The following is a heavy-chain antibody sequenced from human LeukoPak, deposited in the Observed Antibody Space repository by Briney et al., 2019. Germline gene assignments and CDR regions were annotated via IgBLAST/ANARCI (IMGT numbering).Heavy chain of an antibody. Sequence: SETLSLTCTVSGGSISSYYWSWIRQPPGKGLEWIGYIYYSGSTNYNPSLKSRVTISVDTSKNQFSLKLSSVTAADTAVYYCARGGSIAAHPGMDVWGQGTTVTVSS. CDR3: ARGGSIAAHPGMDV. CDR1: GGSISSYY. J-gene: IGHJ6*02. D-gene: IGHD6-6*01. V-gene: IGHV4-59*01. CDR2: IYYSGST.